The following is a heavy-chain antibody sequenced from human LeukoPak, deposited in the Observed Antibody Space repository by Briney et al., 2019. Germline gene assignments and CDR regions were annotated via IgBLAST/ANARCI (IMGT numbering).Heavy chain of an antibody. CDR3: ARLLSLGFDY. V-gene: IGHV4-59*01. D-gene: IGHD2/OR15-2a*01. J-gene: IGHJ4*02. Sequence: KPSETLSLTCTVSDDSISSYYWSWIRQPPGKGLEWIGYMYYTGSTNYNPSLKSRVTISVDTSKNQFSLKLRSVTAADTAVYYCARLLSLGFDYWGQGALVTVSS. CDR2: MYYTGST. CDR1: DDSISSYY.